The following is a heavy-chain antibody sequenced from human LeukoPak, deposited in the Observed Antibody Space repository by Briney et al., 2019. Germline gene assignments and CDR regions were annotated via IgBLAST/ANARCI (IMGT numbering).Heavy chain of an antibody. V-gene: IGHV1-18*01. CDR3: ARGRGKWLQLLPEGY. CDR1: GYTFTSYG. CDR2: ISAYDGNT. J-gene: IGHJ4*02. D-gene: IGHD5-24*01. Sequence: GASVKVSCKASGYTFTSYGISWVRQAPGQGLEWMGWISAYDGNTNYAQKLQGRVTMTTDTSTSTAYMELRSLRSDDTAVYYCARGRGKWLQLLPEGYWGQGTLVTVSS.